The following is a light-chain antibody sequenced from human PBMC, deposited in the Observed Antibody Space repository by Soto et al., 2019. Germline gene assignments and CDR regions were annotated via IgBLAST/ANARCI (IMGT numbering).Light chain of an antibody. Sequence: QSVLTQPPSASGTPGQRVTISCSGSNSNIESNTVNWYQQLPGTAPKLLIYSNNQRPSGVPDRFSGSKSGTSASLAISGLQYADEDDYYCAGWDDSSNGHVVFGGGTKLTVL. V-gene: IGLV1-44*01. CDR1: NSNIESNT. J-gene: IGLJ2*01. CDR3: AGWDDSSNGHVV. CDR2: SNN.